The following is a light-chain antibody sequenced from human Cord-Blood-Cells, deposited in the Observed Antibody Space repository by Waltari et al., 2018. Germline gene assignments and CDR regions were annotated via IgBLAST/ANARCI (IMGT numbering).Light chain of an antibody. CDR2: GAS. CDR3: QQYGSSPRIT. CDR1: QSVSSSY. V-gene: IGKV3-20*01. Sequence: EIVLTKSQGTLSLSPGERATLPCRAGQSVSSSYLAWYQQKPGQAPRLLIYGASSRATGIPDRFSGSGSGTDFTLTISRLEPEDFAVYYCQQYGSSPRITFGQGTRLEIK. J-gene: IGKJ5*01.